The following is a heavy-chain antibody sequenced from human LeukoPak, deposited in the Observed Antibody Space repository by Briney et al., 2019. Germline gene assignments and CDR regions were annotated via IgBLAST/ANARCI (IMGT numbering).Heavy chain of an antibody. CDR2: IYYSGST. CDR1: GGSISSGGYY. J-gene: IGHJ4*02. V-gene: IGHV4-31*03. D-gene: IGHD1-26*01. Sequence: PSETLSLTCTVSGGSISSGGYYWSWIRQHPGKGLEWIGYIYYSGSTYYNPSLKSRVNISVDTSKNQFSLKLSSVTAADTAVYYCARFIVGATLLDYWGQGTLVTVSS. CDR3: ARFIVGATLLDY.